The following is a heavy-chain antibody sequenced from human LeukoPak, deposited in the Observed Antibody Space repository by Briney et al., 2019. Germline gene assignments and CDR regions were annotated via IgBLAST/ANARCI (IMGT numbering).Heavy chain of an antibody. D-gene: IGHD3-22*01. CDR3: ASSDSSGCYFQAPRYYYYGMDV. CDR2: NYSGGST. CDR1: GFTVSSNY. V-gene: IGHV3-53*01. J-gene: IGHJ6*02. Sequence: PGGSLRLSCAASGFTVSSNYMSWVRQAPGKGLEWVSVNYSGGSTYYADSVKGRFTISRDNSKNTLYLQMNSLRAEDTAVYYCASSDSSGCYFQAPRYYYYGMDVWGQGTTVTVSS.